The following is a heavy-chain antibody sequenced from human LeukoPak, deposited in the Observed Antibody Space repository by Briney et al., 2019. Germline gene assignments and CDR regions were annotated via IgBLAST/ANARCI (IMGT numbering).Heavy chain of an antibody. J-gene: IGHJ5*02. CDR1: GGSFSGYH. D-gene: IGHD6-13*01. Sequence: SETLSLTCAVYGGSFSGYHWSWIRQPPGKGLEWIGEINHSGSTNYNPSLKSRVTISVDTSKNQFSLKLSSVTAADTAVYYCARSLHSIAAAGGWFDPWGQGTLVTVSS. CDR3: ARSLHSIAAAGGWFDP. CDR2: INHSGST. V-gene: IGHV4-34*01.